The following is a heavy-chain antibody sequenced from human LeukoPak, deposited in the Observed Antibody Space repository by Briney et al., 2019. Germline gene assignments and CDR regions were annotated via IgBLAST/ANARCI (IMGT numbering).Heavy chain of an antibody. CDR3: ATTIFGVKYGFDI. CDR2: INPNSGGA. CDR1: AYTFTSID. Sequence: ASVTVSFTASAYTFTSIDINWVRQAPGQGLEWMGWINPNSGGANYAQNFQGRVTMTRDTSISTAYMELSRLRSDDTAVYYCATTIFGVKYGFDIWGQGTIVTVSS. J-gene: IGHJ3*02. V-gene: IGHV1-2*02. D-gene: IGHD3-3*01.